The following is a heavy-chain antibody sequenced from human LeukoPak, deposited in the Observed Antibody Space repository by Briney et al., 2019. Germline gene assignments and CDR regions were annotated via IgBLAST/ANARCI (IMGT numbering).Heavy chain of an antibody. V-gene: IGHV3-23*01. Sequence: GGSLRLSCAASGFTFSSYAMSWVRQAPGKGLGRVSTISGSGCCKYHGAYVKGRFTISKDNSKNTLYLQMNSLRAEDTAVYYCAKGGSSYDSNFDYWGQGTLVTVSS. D-gene: IGHD3-16*01. CDR1: GFTFSSYA. CDR2: ISGSGCCK. CDR3: AKGGSSYDSNFDY. J-gene: IGHJ4*02.